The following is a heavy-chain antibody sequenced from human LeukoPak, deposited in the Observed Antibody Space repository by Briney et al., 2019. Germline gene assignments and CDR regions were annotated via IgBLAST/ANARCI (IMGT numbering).Heavy chain of an antibody. CDR3: ARDRGGLVYYYYGMDV. J-gene: IGHJ6*04. D-gene: IGHD6-19*01. Sequence: SETLSLTCTVSGESISSYYWSWIRQPPGKGLEWIGYIYYSGSTNYNPSLKSRVTISVDTSKNQFSLKLSSVTAADTAVYYCARDRGGLVYYYYGMDVWGKGTTVTVSS. CDR1: GESISSYY. V-gene: IGHV4-59*01. CDR2: IYYSGST.